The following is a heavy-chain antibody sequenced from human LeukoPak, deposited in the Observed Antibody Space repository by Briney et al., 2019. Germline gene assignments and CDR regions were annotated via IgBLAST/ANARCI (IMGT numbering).Heavy chain of an antibody. CDR2: INSDGSTT. Sequence: GGSLRLSCAASGFTFSSYWMSWVRQAPGKGLVWVSRINSDGSTTTYADSVKGRFTISRDNAKNTLYLQMNSLRAEDTAVYYCARARTGGFDPWGQGTLVTVSS. D-gene: IGHD7-27*01. CDR1: GFTFSSYW. J-gene: IGHJ5*02. V-gene: IGHV3-74*01. CDR3: ARARTGGFDP.